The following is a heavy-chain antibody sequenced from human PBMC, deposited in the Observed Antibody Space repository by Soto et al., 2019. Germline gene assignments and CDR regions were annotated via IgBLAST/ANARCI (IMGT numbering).Heavy chain of an antibody. Sequence: PSETLSLTCTVSGGSISSSSYYWGWIRQPPGKGLEWIGEINHSGSTNYNPSLKSRVTISLDTSKNQFSLKLSSMTAADTAVYYCARGYGRNFAYWGQGTLVTVSS. D-gene: IGHD5-18*01. CDR3: ARGYGRNFAY. J-gene: IGHJ4*02. V-gene: IGHV4-39*07. CDR1: GGSISSSSYY. CDR2: INHSGST.